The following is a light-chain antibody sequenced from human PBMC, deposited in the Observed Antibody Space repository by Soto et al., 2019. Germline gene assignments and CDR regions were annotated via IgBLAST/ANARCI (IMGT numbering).Light chain of an antibody. CDR1: SSDVGGYNY. J-gene: IGLJ3*02. CDR2: DVS. V-gene: IGLV2-14*01. CDR3: GSYTSSSTVV. Sequence: QSVLTQPASVSGSRGQSITISCTGTSSDVGGYNYVSWYQQHPGKAPKLMIYDVSNRPSGVSNRFSGSKSVNTASLTISGLQAEDEADYYCGSYTSSSTVVFGGGTKVTVL.